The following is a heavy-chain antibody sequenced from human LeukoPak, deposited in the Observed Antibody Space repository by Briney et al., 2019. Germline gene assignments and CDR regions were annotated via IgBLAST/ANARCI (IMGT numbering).Heavy chain of an antibody. CDR3: ASSRFLEWLPDLYWYFDL. V-gene: IGHV3-7*01. CDR2: IKQDGSEK. Sequence: GGSLRLSCAASGFTFSSYWMSWVRQAPGKGLEWVANIKQDGSEKYYVDSVKGRFTISRDNAKNSLYLQMNSLRAEDTAVYYCASSRFLEWLPDLYWYFDLWGRGTLVTVSS. J-gene: IGHJ2*01. D-gene: IGHD3-3*01. CDR1: GFTFSSYW.